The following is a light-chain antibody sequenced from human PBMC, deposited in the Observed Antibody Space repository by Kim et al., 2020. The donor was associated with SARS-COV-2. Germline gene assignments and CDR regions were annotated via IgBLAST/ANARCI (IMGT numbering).Light chain of an antibody. Sequence: SSELTQDPAVSVALGQTVSITCQGDSLRSYYATWYQQKPGQAPILVIYGKNNRPSGIPDRFPGSSSGNTASLTITGTQAGDEADYYSNSRDSNDNVVFGG. J-gene: IGLJ2*01. CDR1: SLRSYY. CDR3: NSRDSNDNVV. V-gene: IGLV3-19*01. CDR2: GKN.